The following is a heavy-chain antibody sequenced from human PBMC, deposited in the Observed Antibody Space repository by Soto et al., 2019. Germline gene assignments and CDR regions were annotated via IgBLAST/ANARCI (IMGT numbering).Heavy chain of an antibody. CDR2: SYSDDDR. CDR3: AHFISSSWKQGGWFDP. Sequence: QITLKESGPTLMKPKQPLTLTCTFSGFSLSASGVAVGWIRQPPGRALEWLALSYSDDDRPYSPSLKSRLTITKNTAENRVVLSMTEMEPEDTGTYHGAHFISSSWKQGGWFDPWGQGTLITVSS. D-gene: IGHD6-13*01. CDR1: GFSLSASGVA. J-gene: IGHJ5*02. V-gene: IGHV2-5*02.